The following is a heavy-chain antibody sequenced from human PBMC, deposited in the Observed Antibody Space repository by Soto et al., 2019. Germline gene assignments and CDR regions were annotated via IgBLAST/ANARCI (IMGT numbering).Heavy chain of an antibody. CDR1: GGSIRSSSYY. CDR2: IYYSGST. CDR3: ARSQRFGSGYSPSYGMDV. V-gene: IGHV4-39*01. Sequence: SETLSLTRTVSGGSIRSSSYYWAWIRQPPGKGLYWIGSIYYSGSTYYKPSLKSRVTISADTSKNQFSLKLSSVTAADTAVYYCARSQRFGSGYSPSYGMDVWDQGTTV. D-gene: IGHD3-3*01. J-gene: IGHJ6*02.